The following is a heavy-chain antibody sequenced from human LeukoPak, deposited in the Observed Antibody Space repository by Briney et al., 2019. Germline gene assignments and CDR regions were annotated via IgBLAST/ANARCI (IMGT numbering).Heavy chain of an antibody. D-gene: IGHD2-21*02. Sequence: ASVKVSCKASGGTFSSYGISWVRQAPGQGLEWMGWISAYNGNTNYAQKLQGRVTMTTDTSTSTAYMELRSLRSDDTAVYYCARDPRYGIVVVTADHWFDPWGQGTLVTVSS. CDR1: GGTFSSYG. V-gene: IGHV1-18*01. J-gene: IGHJ5*02. CDR3: ARDPRYGIVVVTADHWFDP. CDR2: ISAYNGNT.